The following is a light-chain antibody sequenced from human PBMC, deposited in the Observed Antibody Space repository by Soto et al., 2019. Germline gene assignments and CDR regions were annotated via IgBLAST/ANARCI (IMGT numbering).Light chain of an antibody. CDR2: KAS. CDR1: QSISNW. CDR3: QQYDSYLSWT. J-gene: IGKJ1*01. V-gene: IGKV1-5*03. Sequence: DIQMTQSPSTLSASVGDRVTITCRASQSISNWLAWYQQKPGKAPKVLIYKASNLESGVPSRFSGSGSGTEFTLTISSLQPEDFASYYCQQYDSYLSWTFGQGTKVDIK.